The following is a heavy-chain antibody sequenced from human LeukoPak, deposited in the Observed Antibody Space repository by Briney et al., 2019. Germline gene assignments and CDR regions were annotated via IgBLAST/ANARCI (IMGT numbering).Heavy chain of an antibody. Sequence: GGSLRLSCAASGFTFSSYEMNWVRQAPGKGLEWVSYISSSGSTIYYADSVKGRFTISRDNSKNTVYLQMESLRAEDTAVYYCAKGPPSGHDHYFDYWGQGTQVTVSS. CDR1: GFTFSSYE. CDR3: AKGPPSGHDHYFDY. V-gene: IGHV3-48*03. D-gene: IGHD5-12*01. CDR2: ISSSGSTI. J-gene: IGHJ4*02.